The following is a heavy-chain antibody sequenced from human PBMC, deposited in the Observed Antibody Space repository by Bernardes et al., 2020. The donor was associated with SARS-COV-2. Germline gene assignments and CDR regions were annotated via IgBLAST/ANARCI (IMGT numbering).Heavy chain of an antibody. CDR1: GASINNYL. V-gene: IGHV4-4*07. D-gene: IGHD2-2*01. J-gene: IGHJ5*02. CDR2: ISSSGST. CDR3: ARGPKFQLPYNWFDP. Sequence: SETLSLTCTVSGASINNYLWSWIRQPAGKGLEWIGRISSSGSTNYNPSLQSRVTMSIDTSKNQFFLKLTSVTAADTAVYFCARGPKFQLPYNWFDPWGQGTLVTVSS.